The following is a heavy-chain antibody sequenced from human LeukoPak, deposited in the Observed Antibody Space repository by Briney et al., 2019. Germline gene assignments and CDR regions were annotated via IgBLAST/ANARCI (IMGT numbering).Heavy chain of an antibody. V-gene: IGHV4-59*01. CDR1: GDSISSDY. Sequence: SETLSLTCTVSGDSISSDYWSWIRQPPGKGLEWIGYIYYSGSTNYNPSLKSRVTISVDTSKNQFSPKLSSVTAADTAVYYCARGVSDYSYFARYYFDYWGQGTLVTVSS. J-gene: IGHJ4*02. CDR3: ARGVSDYSYFARYYFDY. D-gene: IGHD4-11*01. CDR2: IYYSGST.